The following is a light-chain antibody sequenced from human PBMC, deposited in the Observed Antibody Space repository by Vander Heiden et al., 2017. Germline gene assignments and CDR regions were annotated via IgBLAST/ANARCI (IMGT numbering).Light chain of an antibody. V-gene: IGKV2-30*02. CDR2: KVS. J-gene: IGKJ2*01. Sequence: DVVTTQSPLSLSVTLGQAASISCCSSQSLELTDRNTYLNWFHQRPGQSPRRLIYKVSTRQSGVPDRFSASESGTDFTLKISRVEAEDVGVYYCMQASNWPYTFGQGTKLEIK. CDR3: MQASNWPYT. CDR1: QSLELTDRNTY.